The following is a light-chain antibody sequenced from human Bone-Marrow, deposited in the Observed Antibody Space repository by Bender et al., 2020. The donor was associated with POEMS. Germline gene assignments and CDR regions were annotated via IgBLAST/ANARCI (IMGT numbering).Light chain of an antibody. CDR2: EVF. Sequence: QSALTQPASVSGSPGQSITISCTGTSSDVAAYNFVSWYQQHPGKAPKLMIYEVFNRPSGVSNRFSGSKSGITTSLTISGLQAEDEADYYCSSYAGGDTWVFGGGTKLTVL. V-gene: IGLV2-23*02. J-gene: IGLJ3*02. CDR3: SSYAGGDTWV. CDR1: SSDVAAYNF.